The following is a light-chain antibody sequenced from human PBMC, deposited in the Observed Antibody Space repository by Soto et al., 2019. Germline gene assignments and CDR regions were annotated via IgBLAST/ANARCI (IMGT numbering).Light chain of an antibody. CDR3: QQRSNWPLT. CDR2: DAS. Sequence: EIVLTQSPATLSLSPGERATLSCRASQSVSSYLAWYQQKPGQPPRLLIYDASNGPTGIPASFSGSGSGTDFTPTISSLEAEDSAVYFCQQRSNWPLTFGGGTKVEIK. CDR1: QSVSSY. V-gene: IGKV3-11*01. J-gene: IGKJ4*01.